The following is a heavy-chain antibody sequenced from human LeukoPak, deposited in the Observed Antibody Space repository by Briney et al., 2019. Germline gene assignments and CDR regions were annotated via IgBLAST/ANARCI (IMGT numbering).Heavy chain of an antibody. CDR1: GGSISSSSYY. J-gene: IGHJ4*02. CDR3: ARHRGLRDGYSY. D-gene: IGHD5-24*01. V-gene: IGHV4-39*01. Sequence: SETLSLTCTVSGGSISSSSYYWGWIRQPPGKGLEWIGSIYYSGSTYYNPSLKSRVTISVDTSKNQFSLKLSSVTAADTAVYYCARHRGLRDGYSYWGQGTLVTVSS. CDR2: IYYSGST.